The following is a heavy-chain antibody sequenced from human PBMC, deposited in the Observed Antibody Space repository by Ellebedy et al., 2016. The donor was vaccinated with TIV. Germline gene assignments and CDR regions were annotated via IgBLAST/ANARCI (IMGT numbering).Heavy chain of an antibody. D-gene: IGHD2-2*02. CDR3: ARDRYIKRIAWFDP. CDR1: GYTFSNYG. Sequence: AASVKVSCKASGYTFSNYGISWVRQAPGQGFEWMGWISGHNGKTNNAQKFQGRVSMTTDTSTTTAYMEVRSLRSDDTAVYYCARDRYIKRIAWFDPWGQGTLVTVSS. V-gene: IGHV1-18*04. J-gene: IGHJ5*02. CDR2: ISGHNGKT.